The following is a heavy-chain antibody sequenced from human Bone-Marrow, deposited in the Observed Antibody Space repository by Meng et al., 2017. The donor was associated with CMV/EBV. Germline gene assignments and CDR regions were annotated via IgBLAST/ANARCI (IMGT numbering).Heavy chain of an antibody. D-gene: IGHD3-22*01. J-gene: IGHJ3*02. CDR2: ISWNSGSI. CDR1: GFTFDDYA. CDR3: AKDLTLDPSITMIVVVKVASAFDI. V-gene: IGHV3-9*01. Sequence: SLKISCAASGFTFDDYAMHWVRQAPGKGLEWVSGISWNSGSIGYADSVKGRFTISRDNSKNTLYLQMNSLRAEDTAVYYCAKDLTLDPSITMIVVVKVASAFDIWGQGTMVTVSS.